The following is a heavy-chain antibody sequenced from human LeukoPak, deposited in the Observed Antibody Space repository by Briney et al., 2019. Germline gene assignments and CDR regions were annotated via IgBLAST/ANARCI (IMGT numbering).Heavy chain of an antibody. CDR3: ARAGITMVRGVITD. V-gene: IGHV3-30*02. CDR1: GFIFSNYG. Sequence: GGSLRLSCAASGFIFSNYGMHWVRQAPGKGLEWVAFIRYDGNKKFYADSVKGRFTISRDNSKNTLYLQMNSLRAEDTAVYYCARAGITMVRGVITDWGQGTLVTVSS. D-gene: IGHD3-10*01. J-gene: IGHJ4*02. CDR2: IRYDGNKK.